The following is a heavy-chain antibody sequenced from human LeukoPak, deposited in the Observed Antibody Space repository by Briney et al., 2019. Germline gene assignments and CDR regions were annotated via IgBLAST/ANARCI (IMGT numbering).Heavy chain of an antibody. CDR3: AKAGYSDYPYYYYYMDV. J-gene: IGHJ6*03. CDR2: ISGTGLTT. Sequence: PGGSLRLSCAASGFIFNNAWLSWVRQAPGKGLEWVSAISGTGLTTDYADSVKGHFTISRDNSKNTLYLQMNSLRAEDTAVYYCAKAGYSDYPYYYYYMDVWGNGTTVTVSS. V-gene: IGHV3-23*01. CDR1: GFIFNNAW. D-gene: IGHD4-11*01.